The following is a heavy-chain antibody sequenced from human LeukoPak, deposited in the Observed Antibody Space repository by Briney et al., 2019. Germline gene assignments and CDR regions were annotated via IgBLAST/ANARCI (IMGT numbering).Heavy chain of an antibody. CDR1: GGTFSSYA. V-gene: IGHV1-69*04. CDR2: IIPIFGIA. Sequence: SVKVSCKASGGTFSSYAISWVRQAPGQGLEWMGRIIPIFGIANYAQKFQGRVTITADKSTSTAYMELSSLRSEDTAVYYCASYDSSGYPPGRGMDVWGQGTLVTVSS. CDR3: ASYDSSGYPPGRGMDV. D-gene: IGHD3-22*01. J-gene: IGHJ4*02.